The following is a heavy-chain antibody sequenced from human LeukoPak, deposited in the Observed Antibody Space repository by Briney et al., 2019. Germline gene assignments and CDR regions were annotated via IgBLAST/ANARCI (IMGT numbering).Heavy chain of an antibody. CDR1: GYTFTTCA. J-gene: IGHJ4*02. D-gene: IGHD6-6*01. CDR2: INAGNGNT. Sequence: ASVKVSCKTSGYTFTTCAVHWVRQAPGQRLEWMGWINAGNGNTKYSQKFQGRVTITRDTSASTAYMELSSLRPEDTAVYYCARVSIAARSFDYWGQGTLVTVSS. CDR3: ARVSIAARSFDY. V-gene: IGHV1-3*01.